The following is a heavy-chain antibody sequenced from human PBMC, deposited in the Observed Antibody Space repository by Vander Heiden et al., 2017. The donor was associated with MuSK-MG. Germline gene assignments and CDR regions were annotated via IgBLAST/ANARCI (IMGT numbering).Heavy chain of an antibody. CDR3: ATHYYDSSGYFVY. Sequence: QLPLQESCPGLVQPSEPLSQTCTVAGGSISSSSYYWGWIRQPPGKGLEWIGSINYSGSTYYNPSLKSRVTISVDTSKNQFSLKLSSVTAADTAVYHCATHYYDSSGYFVYWGQGTLVTVSS. J-gene: IGHJ4*02. V-gene: IGHV4-39*01. CDR2: INYSGST. CDR1: GGSISSSSYY. D-gene: IGHD3-22*01.